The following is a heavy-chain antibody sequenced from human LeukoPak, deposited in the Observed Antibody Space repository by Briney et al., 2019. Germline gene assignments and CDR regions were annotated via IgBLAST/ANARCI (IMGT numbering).Heavy chain of an antibody. CDR2: IKEDGSEK. V-gene: IGHV3-7*01. CDR3: ARNRIAVAD. Sequence: PGGSLRLSCGASGFTFSGYWMSWVRQAPGKGLEWVANIKEDGSEKNYVDSVKGRFTISRDNAKNSLYLQMNSLRAEDTAVYYCARNRIAVADCGQGTLVTVSS. CDR1: GFTFSGYW. D-gene: IGHD6-19*01. J-gene: IGHJ4*02.